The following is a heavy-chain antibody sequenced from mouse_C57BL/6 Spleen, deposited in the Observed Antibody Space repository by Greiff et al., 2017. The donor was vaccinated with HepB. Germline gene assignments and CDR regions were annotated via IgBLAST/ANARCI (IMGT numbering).Heavy chain of an antibody. CDR1: GFNIKDDY. CDR2: IDPENGDT. V-gene: IGHV14-4*01. Sequence: EVKLLESGAELVRPGASVKLSCTASGFNIKDDYMHWVKQRPEQGLEWIGWIDPENGDTEYASKFQGKATITADTSSNTAYLQLSSLTSEDTAVYYCTTYSNWDFDYWGQGTTLTVSS. D-gene: IGHD2-5*01. J-gene: IGHJ2*01. CDR3: TTYSNWDFDY.